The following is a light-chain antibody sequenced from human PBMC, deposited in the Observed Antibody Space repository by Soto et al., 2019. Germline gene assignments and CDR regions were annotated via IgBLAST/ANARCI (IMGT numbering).Light chain of an antibody. CDR1: QTIRSD. CDR3: QQSYSTTIT. CDR2: AAS. J-gene: IGKJ5*01. Sequence: IVLTQSPSSLSASVGDRVTITCRASQTIRSDLNWYQQKPGKAPKLLIYAASSLQSGVPSRFSGSGSGTDFTLTISSLQPEDFATYYCQQSYSTTITFGQGTRLEIK. V-gene: IGKV1-39*01.